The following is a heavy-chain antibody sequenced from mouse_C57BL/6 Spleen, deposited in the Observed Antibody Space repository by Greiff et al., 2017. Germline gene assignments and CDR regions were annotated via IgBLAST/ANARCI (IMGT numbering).Heavy chain of an antibody. Sequence: EVQLQQSGPELVKPGASVKISCKASGYTFTDYYMNWVKQSHGKSLEWIGDINPNNGGTSYNQKFKGKATLTVDKSSSTAYMELRSLTSEDSAVYYCARAPYDYGAMDYWGQGTSVTVSS. CDR2: INPNNGGT. J-gene: IGHJ4*01. V-gene: IGHV1-26*01. CDR3: ARAPYDYGAMDY. CDR1: GYTFTDYY. D-gene: IGHD2-4*01.